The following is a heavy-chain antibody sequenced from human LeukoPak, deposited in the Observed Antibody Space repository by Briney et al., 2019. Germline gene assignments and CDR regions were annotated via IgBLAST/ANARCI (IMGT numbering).Heavy chain of an antibody. J-gene: IGHJ4*02. CDR2: IYYSGST. D-gene: IGHD6-19*01. CDR1: GGSISSYY. CDR3: ARELRLVPGFDY. Sequence: SETLSLTCTVSGGSISSYYWSWIRQPPGKGLEWIGYIYYSGSTNYNPSLKSRVTISVDTSKNQFSLKLSSVTAADTAVYYCARELRLVPGFDYWGQGTLVTVSS. V-gene: IGHV4-59*12.